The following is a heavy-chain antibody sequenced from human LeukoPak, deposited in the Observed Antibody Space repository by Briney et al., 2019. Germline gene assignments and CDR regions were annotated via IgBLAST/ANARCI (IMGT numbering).Heavy chain of an antibody. CDR1: GDSISRSDSY. Sequence: SDTLSLTCSVSGDSISRSDSYWYWIRQRPGKGLEWIGTIYYSGRTYYSPSLNSRVTMSVDTSSNQFSLNLRSVTAADTAVYYCARRRYYDGSGYLEWGQGTLLSVSS. J-gene: IGHJ1*01. CDR3: ARRRYYDGSGYLE. CDR2: IYYSGRT. D-gene: IGHD3-22*01. V-gene: IGHV4-39*01.